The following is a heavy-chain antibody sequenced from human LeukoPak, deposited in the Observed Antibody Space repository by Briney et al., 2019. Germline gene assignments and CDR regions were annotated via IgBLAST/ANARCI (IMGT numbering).Heavy chain of an antibody. Sequence: PGGSLRLSCAASGFIVSNNYVTWVRQAPGKGLEWVSSIYGGGATYYADSASRRFTVSRDNAKNTVYLQMDSLRGEDTAVYYCAGDRRDIWLDPWGQGTLVTVSS. V-gene: IGHV3-53*01. CDR2: IYGGGAT. J-gene: IGHJ5*02. CDR3: AGDRRDIWLDP. CDR1: GFIVSNNY.